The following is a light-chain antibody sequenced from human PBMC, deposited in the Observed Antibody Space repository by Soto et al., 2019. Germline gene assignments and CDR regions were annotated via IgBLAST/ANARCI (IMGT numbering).Light chain of an antibody. V-gene: IGKV3-20*01. CDR3: HQYDSWT. Sequence: EFVLTQSPGTLSLSPGERATLSCRASQSVSSSFLAWYQQKPGQAPRLLIHAASTGATGIPDRFSGSGSGTDFTLTISRLEPEDFAVYYCHQYDSWTFGQGTKVDNK. CDR2: AAS. CDR1: QSVSSSF. J-gene: IGKJ1*01.